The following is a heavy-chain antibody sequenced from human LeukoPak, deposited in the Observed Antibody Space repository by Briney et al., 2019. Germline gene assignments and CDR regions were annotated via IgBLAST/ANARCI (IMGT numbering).Heavy chain of an antibody. CDR3: ASGGADDAFDI. CDR1: GFTFSSYG. Sequence: GRSLRLSCAASGFTFSSYGMHWVRQAPGKGLEWVAVIWYDGSNKYYADSVKGRFTISRDNSKNTLYLRMNSLRAEDTAVYYCASGGADDAFDIWGQGTMVTVSS. V-gene: IGHV3-33*01. CDR2: IWYDGSNK. J-gene: IGHJ3*02. D-gene: IGHD1-26*01.